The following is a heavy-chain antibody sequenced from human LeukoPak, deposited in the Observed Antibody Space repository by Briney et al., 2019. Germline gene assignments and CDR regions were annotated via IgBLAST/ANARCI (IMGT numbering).Heavy chain of an antibody. CDR3: VRSGDYDILTGPRSPVGDY. CDR2: IIPILGIA. D-gene: IGHD3-9*01. CDR1: GGTFSSYA. V-gene: IGHV1-69*04. J-gene: IGHJ4*02. Sequence: GASVKVSCKASGGTFSSYAISWVRQAPGQGLEWMGRIIPILGIANYAQKSQGRVTITADKSTSTAYMELSSLRSEDTAVYYCVRSGDYDILTGPRSPVGDYWGQGTLVTVSS.